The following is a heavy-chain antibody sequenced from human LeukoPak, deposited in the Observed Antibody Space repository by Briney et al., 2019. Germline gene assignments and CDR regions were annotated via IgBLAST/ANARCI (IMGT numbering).Heavy chain of an antibody. CDR3: ARAVLPNRNAVHI. Sequence: GGSLRLSCAASGFTVSSNYMSWVRQALGKGLEWVSVIYSGGSTYYADSVKGRFTISTDNAKNTLYLQMNSLRHEDTAVYYCARAVLPNRNAVHIWGQGTMVTVSS. D-gene: IGHD2/OR15-2a*01. V-gene: IGHV3-53*01. J-gene: IGHJ3*02. CDR2: IYSGGST. CDR1: GFTVSSNY.